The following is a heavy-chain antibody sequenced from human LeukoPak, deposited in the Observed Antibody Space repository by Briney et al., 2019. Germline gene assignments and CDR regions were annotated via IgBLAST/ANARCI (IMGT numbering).Heavy chain of an antibody. CDR1: GFTFSIYG. V-gene: IGHV3-33*01. D-gene: IGHD3-10*01. CDR3: AMYGSGSYGYFDY. CDR2: IWSDGSET. Sequence: PGRSLRLSCAASGFTFSIYGMQWVRQAPGKGLEWVALIWSDGSETYYADSVKGRFTISRDNSKNTLYLQMNSLRAEDTAVYYCAMYGSGSYGYFDYWGQGTLVTVSS. J-gene: IGHJ4*02.